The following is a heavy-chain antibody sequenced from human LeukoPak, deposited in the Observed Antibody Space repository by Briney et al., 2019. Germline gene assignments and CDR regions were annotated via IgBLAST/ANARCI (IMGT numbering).Heavy chain of an antibody. CDR1: GFTFSGSA. J-gene: IGHJ4*02. D-gene: IGHD3-16*02. CDR3: TTHYDDYVWGSYRYGSDY. Sequence: PGGSLRLSCAASGFTFSGSAMHWVRQASGKGLEGVGRIRSKANSYATAYAASVKGRFTISRDDSKNTAYLQMNSLKTEDTAVYYCTTHYDDYVWGSYRYGSDYWGQGTLVTVSS. CDR2: IRSKANSYAT. V-gene: IGHV3-73*01.